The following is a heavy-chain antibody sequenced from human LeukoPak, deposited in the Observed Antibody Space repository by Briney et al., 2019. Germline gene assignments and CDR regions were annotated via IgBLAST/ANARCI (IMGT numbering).Heavy chain of an antibody. D-gene: IGHD4-17*01. V-gene: IGHV5-51*01. J-gene: IGHJ6*02. CDR2: IYPDDSDT. CDR3: ARHNYGDLVKHYYYYGMDV. Sequence: RGESLKISCKASGYSFTTYWIGWVRQMPGKGLEWMGIIYPDDSDTKYSPSFQGQVTISVDKSISTAYLQWSSLKASDTAMYYCARHNYGDLVKHYYYYGMDVWGQGTTVTVSS. CDR1: GYSFTTYW.